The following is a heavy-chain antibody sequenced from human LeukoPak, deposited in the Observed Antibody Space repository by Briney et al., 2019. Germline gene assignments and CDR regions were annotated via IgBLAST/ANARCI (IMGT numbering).Heavy chain of an antibody. Sequence: SETLSLTCAVYGGSFSGYYWGCIRQPPGKGLEWIGSIYYSGSTYYNPSLKSRVTISVDTSKNQFSLKLSSVTAADTAVHYCARQYYGSGSLPSDYWGQGTLVTVSS. V-gene: IGHV4-39*01. CDR1: GGSFSGYY. J-gene: IGHJ4*02. CDR2: IYYSGST. D-gene: IGHD3-10*01. CDR3: ARQYYGSGSLPSDY.